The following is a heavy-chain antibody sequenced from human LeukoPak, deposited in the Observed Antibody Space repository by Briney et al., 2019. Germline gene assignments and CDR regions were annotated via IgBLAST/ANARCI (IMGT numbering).Heavy chain of an antibody. J-gene: IGHJ4*02. CDR2: IAYDGSGA. D-gene: IGHD1-14*01. CDR1: GFTFGGYG. CDR3: TRYNNDHFDY. Sequence: GGSLRLSCAGSGFTFGGYGMHWFRQTPGKGLEWVAVIAYDGSGAFYADSVNGRFTISRDNSKNTMSVQMDALRADDTAVYYCTRYNNDHFDYWGQGTLVTVSS. V-gene: IGHV3-33*01.